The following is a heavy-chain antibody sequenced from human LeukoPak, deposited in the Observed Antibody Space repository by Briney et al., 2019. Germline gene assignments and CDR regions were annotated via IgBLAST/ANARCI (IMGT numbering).Heavy chain of an antibody. CDR3: ARVGYYYDSSGYYYGGWFDP. CDR1: GYTFTSYG. CDR2: ISAYNGNT. J-gene: IGHJ5*02. Sequence: ASVEVSRKASGYTFTSYGISWVRQAPGQGLEWMGWISAYNGNTNYAQKLQGRVTMTTDTSTSTAYMELRSLRSDDTAVYYCARVGYYYDSSGYYYGGWFDPWGQGTLVTVSS. D-gene: IGHD3-22*01. V-gene: IGHV1-18*01.